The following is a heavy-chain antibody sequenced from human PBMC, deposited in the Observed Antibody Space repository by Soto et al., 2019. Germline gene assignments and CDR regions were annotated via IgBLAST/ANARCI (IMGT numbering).Heavy chain of an antibody. J-gene: IGHJ6*02. Sequence: ASVKVSCKASGYTFTTYSLSWVRQAPGQGLEWMGWISGNDGNTNYAQKLQGRVTMTTDTSASTAYMEVRSLRSDDTAVYFCARKKGINNYYGTYVWGPGAPVTVSS. CDR3: ARKKGINNYYGTYV. D-gene: IGHD3-10*01. V-gene: IGHV1-18*01. CDR2: ISGNDGNT. CDR1: GYTFTTYS.